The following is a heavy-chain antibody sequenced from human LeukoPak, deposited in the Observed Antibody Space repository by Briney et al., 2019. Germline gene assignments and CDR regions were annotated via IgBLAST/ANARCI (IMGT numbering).Heavy chain of an antibody. D-gene: IGHD2-15*01. CDR1: GGSIRSGGYS. J-gene: IGHJ5*02. CDR2: IYHSGST. CDR3: ARMVEDWFDP. V-gene: IGHV4-30-2*01. Sequence: SQTLSLTCTVSGGSIRSGGYSWSWLRQPPGKGLEWIGYIYHSGSTYYNPSLKSRVTISVDRSKNQFSLKLSSVTAADTAVYYCARMVEDWFDPWGQGTLVTVSS.